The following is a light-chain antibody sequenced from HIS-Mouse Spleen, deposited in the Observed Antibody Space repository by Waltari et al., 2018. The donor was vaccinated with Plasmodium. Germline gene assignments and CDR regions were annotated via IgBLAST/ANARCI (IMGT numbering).Light chain of an antibody. Sequence: QSALTQPASVSGSPGQSITISCTGPSSDVGGYNYVSWYQQHPGKAPKLMIYEVSKRPSVVSNRCAVSKSGNTASLTISGLQAEDEADYYCSSYTSSSTWVFGGGTKLTVL. J-gene: IGLJ3*02. V-gene: IGLV2-14*01. CDR3: SSYTSSSTWV. CDR1: SSDVGGYNY. CDR2: EVS.